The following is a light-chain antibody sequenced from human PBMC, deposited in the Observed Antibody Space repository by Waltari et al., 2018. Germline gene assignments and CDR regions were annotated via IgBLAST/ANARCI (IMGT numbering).Light chain of an antibody. CDR1: QSVNRF. J-gene: IGKJ2*01. CDR2: AAV. Sequence: DIQMTQSPSSLSASVGDRVTITCRASQSVNRFLNWYQHRPGKVPKLLIFAAVSLHSGAPSRFRCSGSATEYTLTISSLQPEDFATYYCQQTYSLPTFGQGTIVDI. CDR3: QQTYSLPT. V-gene: IGKV1-39*01.